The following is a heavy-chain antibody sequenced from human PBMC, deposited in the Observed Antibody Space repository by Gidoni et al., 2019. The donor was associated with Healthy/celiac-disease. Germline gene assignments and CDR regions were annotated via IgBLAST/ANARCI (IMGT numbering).Heavy chain of an antibody. V-gene: IGHV3-53*01. D-gene: IGHD1-26*01. CDR1: GFTVSSNY. J-gene: IGHJ4*02. CDR3: ARERPQGELPGGYFDY. Sequence: EVQLVESGGGLIQPGGSLRLSCAASGFTVSSNYMSWVRQAPGKGLEWVSVIYSGGRTYYADSVKGRFTISRDNSKNTLYLQMNSLRAEDTAVYYCARERPQGELPGGYFDYWGQGTLVTVSS. CDR2: IYSGGRT.